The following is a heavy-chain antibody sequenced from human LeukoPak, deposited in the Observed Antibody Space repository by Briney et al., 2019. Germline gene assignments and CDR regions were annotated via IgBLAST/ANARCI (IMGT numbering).Heavy chain of an antibody. CDR3: AKDPNGDYIGAFDD. V-gene: IGHV3-23*01. J-gene: IGHJ3*01. D-gene: IGHD4-17*01. Sequence: GGSLRLSCAASGFTFSSYSMNWVRQAPGKGLEWVSSIRAGGTPTVYADSVKGRFTISRDNSKNTLYLQMNSLRADDTAMYYCAKDPNGDYIGAFDDWGQGTMVTVSS. CDR1: GFTFSSYS. CDR2: IRAGGTPT.